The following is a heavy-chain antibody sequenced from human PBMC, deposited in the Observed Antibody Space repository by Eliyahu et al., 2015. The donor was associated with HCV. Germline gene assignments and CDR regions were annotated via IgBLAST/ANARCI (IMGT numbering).Heavy chain of an antibody. Sequence: QVQLQESGPRLVKPSETLSLTCTVSSGSISNYYWSWIRQPAGKRLEWLGRMYTTGSTNYNPSLKSRLSMSVGTSKNQFSLTLTSVTAADTAVYYCARTDPYGMDVWGQGTTVTVSS. CDR2: MYTTGST. CDR3: ARTDPYGMDV. J-gene: IGHJ6*02. CDR1: SGSISNYY. V-gene: IGHV4-4*07.